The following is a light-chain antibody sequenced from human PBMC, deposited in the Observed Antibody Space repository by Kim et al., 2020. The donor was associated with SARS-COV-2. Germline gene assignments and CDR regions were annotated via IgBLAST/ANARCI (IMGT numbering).Light chain of an antibody. CDR3: QQYDDLPLT. CDR2: DAS. CDR1: QNIYNN. V-gene: IGKV1-33*01. Sequence: ASVGDSVTITCQASQNIYNNLNWYQQKPGKAPNLLIYDASNLKSGVPSRFSGRGSGTHFTFTITTLQPEDFATYFCQQYDDLPLTFGGGTKVDIK. J-gene: IGKJ4*01.